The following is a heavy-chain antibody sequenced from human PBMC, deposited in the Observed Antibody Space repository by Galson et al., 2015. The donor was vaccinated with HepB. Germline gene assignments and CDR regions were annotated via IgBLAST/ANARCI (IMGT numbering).Heavy chain of an antibody. D-gene: IGHD2-2*01. Sequence: SLRLSCAASGFTFSSYSMNWVRQAPGKGLEWVSSISSSSSYIYYADSVKGRFTISRDNAKNSLYLQMNSLRAEDTAVYYCAAMGAIVPTGAFDIWGQGTMVTVSS. J-gene: IGHJ3*02. V-gene: IGHV3-21*01. CDR1: GFTFSSYS. CDR2: ISSSSSYI. CDR3: AAMGAIVPTGAFDI.